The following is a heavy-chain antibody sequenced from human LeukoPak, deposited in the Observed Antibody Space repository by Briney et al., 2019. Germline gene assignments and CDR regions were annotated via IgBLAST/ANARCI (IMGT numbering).Heavy chain of an antibody. Sequence: GGSLRLSCAASGFTFSDYYISWIRQAPGKGLEWVSYISSSGSTIYYADSVKGRFTVSRDNAKNSLYLQMNSLRAEDTAVYYCAREVYYYGSGSYYIDYWGQGTLVTVSS. CDR3: AREVYYYGSGSYYIDY. CDR2: ISSSGSTI. J-gene: IGHJ4*02. D-gene: IGHD3-10*01. CDR1: GFTFSDYY. V-gene: IGHV3-11*04.